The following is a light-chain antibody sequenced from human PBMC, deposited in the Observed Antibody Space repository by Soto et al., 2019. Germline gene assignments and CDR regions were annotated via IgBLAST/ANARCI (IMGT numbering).Light chain of an antibody. CDR3: SSYTSSSTPCV. CDR2: EVS. CDR1: SSDVGAYNS. J-gene: IGLJ1*01. V-gene: IGLV2-14*01. Sequence: QSVLTQPASVSGSPGQSITISCTGTSSDVGAYNSVSWYQQHPGKAPKLMMYEVSNRPSGVSNRFSGSKSGNTASLTISGLKAEDEADYYCSSYTSSSTPCVFGTGTKLTVL.